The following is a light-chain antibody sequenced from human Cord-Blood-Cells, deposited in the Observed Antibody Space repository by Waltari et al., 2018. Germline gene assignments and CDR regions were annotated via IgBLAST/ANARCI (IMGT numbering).Light chain of an antibody. CDR2: DMN. V-gene: IGLV1-51*01. CDR1: SANIGNNY. J-gene: IGLJ3*02. CDR3: GTWDSSLSAGV. Sequence: QSVLTQPPSVSAAPGQKVTISCSGSSANIGNNYVSWYQQPPGTAPKLLIYDMNNLPSGIPDRCSGSKSGTSATLGITGLQTGDEADYYCGTWDSSLSAGVFGGGTKLTVL.